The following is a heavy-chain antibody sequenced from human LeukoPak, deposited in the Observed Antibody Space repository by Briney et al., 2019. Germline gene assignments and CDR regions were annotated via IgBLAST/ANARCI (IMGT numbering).Heavy chain of an antibody. CDR3: ARVAVGATSLDYYGMDV. Sequence: GGSLRLSCAASGFTFSSYWMSWVRQAPGKGLEWVANIKQDGSEKYYVDSVKDRFTISRDNAKNSLYLQMNSLRAEDTAVYYCARVAVGATSLDYYGMDVWGQGTTVTVSS. J-gene: IGHJ6*02. D-gene: IGHD1-26*01. CDR2: IKQDGSEK. V-gene: IGHV3-7*01. CDR1: GFTFSSYW.